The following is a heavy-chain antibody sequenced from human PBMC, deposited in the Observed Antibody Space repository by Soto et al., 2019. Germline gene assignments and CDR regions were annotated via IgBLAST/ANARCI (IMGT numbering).Heavy chain of an antibody. CDR2: ITWNSGNL. V-gene: IGHV3-9*01. J-gene: IGHJ3*01. Sequence: EVQLVESGGGVVQPGRSLRLSCAASGFTFEDYAMHWVRQSPGKGLEWVSGITWNSGNLDYADSVKGRFTISRNNAKNALYLKMNSLRAENTALYYCVKDVRWERSVYYNAAFDFWGQGTKVTVSS. D-gene: IGHD3-3*01. CDR1: GFTFEDYA. CDR3: VKDVRWERSVYYNAAFDF.